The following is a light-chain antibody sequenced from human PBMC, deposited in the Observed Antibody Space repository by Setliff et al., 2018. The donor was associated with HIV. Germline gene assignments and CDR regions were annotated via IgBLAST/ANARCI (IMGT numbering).Light chain of an antibody. V-gene: IGLV1-40*01. CDR3: QSYDRGLSSSYV. Sequence: QSVLTQPPSASGTPGQRVTISCSGGSSNIGSNYVYWFQLLPGTAPKLLIYGNINRPSAVPDRFSGSKSGTSASLAITGLQAEDEADYYCQSYDRGLSSSYVFGTGTKVTVL. CDR1: SSNIGSNY. J-gene: IGLJ1*01. CDR2: GNI.